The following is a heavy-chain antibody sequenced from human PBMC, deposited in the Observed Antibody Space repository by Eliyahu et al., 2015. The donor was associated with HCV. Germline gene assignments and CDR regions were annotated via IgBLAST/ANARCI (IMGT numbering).Heavy chain of an antibody. V-gene: IGHV3-15*01. CDR3: TTDSPPDIVVVPAAIAFDI. Sequence: EVQLVESGGGLVKPGGSLRLSCAASGFTFSXAWXXWVRQAPGKGLEWVGRIKSKTDGGTTDYAAPVKGRFTISRDDSKNTLYLQMNSLKTEDTAVYYCTTDSPPDIVVVPAAIAFDIWGQGTMVTVSS. CDR2: IKSKTDGGTT. D-gene: IGHD2-2*02. J-gene: IGHJ3*02. CDR1: GFTFSXAW.